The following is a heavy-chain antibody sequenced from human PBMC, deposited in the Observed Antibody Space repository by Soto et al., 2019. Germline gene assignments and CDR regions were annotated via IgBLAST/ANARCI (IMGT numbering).Heavy chain of an antibody. V-gene: IGHV4-31*03. CDR1: GGSISSGGYY. Sequence: SETLSLTCTVSGGSISSGGYYWSWIRQHPGKGLEWIGYIYYSGSTYYNPSLKGRVTISVDTSKNQFSLKLSSVTAADTAVYYCATNPPGYSGYDFGYWGQGTLVTVSS. CDR3: ATNPPGYSGYDFGY. D-gene: IGHD5-12*01. CDR2: IYYSGST. J-gene: IGHJ4*02.